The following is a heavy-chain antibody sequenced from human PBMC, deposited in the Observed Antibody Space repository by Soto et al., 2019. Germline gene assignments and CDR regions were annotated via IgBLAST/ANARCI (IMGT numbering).Heavy chain of an antibody. CDR1: GFTFSNAW. J-gene: IGHJ4*02. CDR2: IKSKTDGGTT. CDR3: TTVVWQWLVFDY. D-gene: IGHD6-19*01. Sequence: GGSLRLSCAASGFTFSNAWMSWVRQAPGKGLEWVGRIKSKTDGGTTDYVAPVKGRFTISRDDSKNTLYLQMNSLKTEDTAVYYCTTVVWQWLVFDYWGQGTLVTVSS. V-gene: IGHV3-15*01.